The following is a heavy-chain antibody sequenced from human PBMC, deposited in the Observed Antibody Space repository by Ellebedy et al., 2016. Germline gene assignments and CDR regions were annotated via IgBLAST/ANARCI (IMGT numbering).Heavy chain of an antibody. CDR3: ARDKAYCGGDCYSLGYYGMDV. V-gene: IGHV3-20*03. CDR1: GFTFDDYG. CDR2: INWNGGST. Sequence: GGSLRLXXAASGFTFDDYGMSWVRQAPGKGLEWVSGINWNGGSTGYADSVKGRFTISRDNAKNSLYLQMNSLRAEDTALYYCARDKAYCGGDCYSLGYYGMDVWGQGTTVTVSS. J-gene: IGHJ6*02. D-gene: IGHD2-21*02.